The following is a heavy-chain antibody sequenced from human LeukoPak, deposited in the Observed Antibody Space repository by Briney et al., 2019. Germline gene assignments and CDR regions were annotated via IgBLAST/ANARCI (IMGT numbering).Heavy chain of an antibody. J-gene: IGHJ1*01. V-gene: IGHV1-2*02. CDR1: GYTFTGYY. D-gene: IGHD3-3*01. Sequence: GASVKVSCKASGYTFTGYYMHWVRQAPGQGLEWMGWINPNSGGTNYAQKFQGRVTMTRDTSISTAYMELSRLRSDDTAVYYCARVPGITIFGVVIVAQYFQHWGQGTLVTVSS. CDR2: INPNSGGT. CDR3: ARVPGITIFGVVIVAQYFQH.